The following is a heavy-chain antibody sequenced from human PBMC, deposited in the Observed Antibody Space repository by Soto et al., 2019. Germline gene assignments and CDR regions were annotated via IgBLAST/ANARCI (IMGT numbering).Heavy chain of an antibody. V-gene: IGHV4-34*01. CDR1: GGSFSGYY. D-gene: IGHD3-9*01. CDR3: AGLIYDILTGYYVDY. Sequence: SETLSLTCAVYGGSFSGYYWSWIRQPPGKGLEWIGEINHSGSTNYNPSLKSRVTISVDTSKNQFSLKLSSVTAADTAVYYCAGLIYDILTGYYVDYWGQGTLVTVSS. CDR2: INHSGST. J-gene: IGHJ4*02.